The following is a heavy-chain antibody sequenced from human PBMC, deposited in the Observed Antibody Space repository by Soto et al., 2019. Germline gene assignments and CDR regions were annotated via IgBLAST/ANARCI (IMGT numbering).Heavy chain of an antibody. CDR1: SGTISSSNW. J-gene: IGHJ5*02. D-gene: IGHD2-15*01. CDR3: AGLGMVAAHREFDP. V-gene: IGHV4-4*02. CDR2: INQSGSP. Sequence: QVQLQESGPGLVKPSGTLSLTCAVSSGTISSSNWWTWVRQPPGKGLEWIGEINQSGSPNNNPSLRSRVTISVDKSKGQFFLKLSSVTAADTAIYYCAGLGMVAAHREFDPWGQGTLVTVSS.